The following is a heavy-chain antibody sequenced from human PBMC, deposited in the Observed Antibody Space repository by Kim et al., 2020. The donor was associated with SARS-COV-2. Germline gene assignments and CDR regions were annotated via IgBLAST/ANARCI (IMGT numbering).Heavy chain of an antibody. CDR2: ISSSSSYT. Sequence: GGSLRLSCAASGFTFSDYYMSWIRQAPGKGLEWVSYISSSSSYTNYADSVKGRFTISRDNAKNSLYLQMNSLRAEDTAVYYCARDSSIPNYYDSKAFDYWGQGTLVTVSS. CDR3: ARDSSIPNYYDSKAFDY. D-gene: IGHD3-22*01. J-gene: IGHJ4*02. CDR1: GFTFSDYY. V-gene: IGHV3-11*06.